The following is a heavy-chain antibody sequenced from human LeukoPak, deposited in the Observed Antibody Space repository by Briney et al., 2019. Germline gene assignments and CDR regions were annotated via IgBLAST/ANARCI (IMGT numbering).Heavy chain of an antibody. CDR1: GYTFTSYG. CDR2: ISAYNGNT. Sequence: ASVKVSCKASGYTFTSYGISWVRQAPGQGLEWMGWISAYNGNTNYAQKLQGRVTMATDTSTSTAYMELRSLGSDDTAVYYCARLGVATTGQMPYYYGMDVWGKGTTVTVSS. V-gene: IGHV1-18*04. J-gene: IGHJ6*04. CDR3: ARLGVATTGQMPYYYGMDV. D-gene: IGHD5-12*01.